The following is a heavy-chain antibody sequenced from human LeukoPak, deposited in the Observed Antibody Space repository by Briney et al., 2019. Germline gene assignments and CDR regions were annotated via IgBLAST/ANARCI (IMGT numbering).Heavy chain of an antibody. Sequence: GGSLRLSCAASGFTFDDYAMHWVRHAPGKGLEWVSGISWNSGSIGYADSVKGRFTISRDNAKNSLYLQMNSLRAEDTALYYCAKDIVGGSSGWRKEYYYYGMDVWGQGTTVTVSS. V-gene: IGHV3-9*01. CDR1: GFTFDDYA. CDR3: AKDIVGGSSGWRKEYYYYGMDV. D-gene: IGHD6-19*01. CDR2: ISWNSGSI. J-gene: IGHJ6*02.